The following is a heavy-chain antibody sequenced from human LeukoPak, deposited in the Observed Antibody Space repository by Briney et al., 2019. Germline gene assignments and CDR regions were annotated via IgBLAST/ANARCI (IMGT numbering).Heavy chain of an antibody. Sequence: GRSLGLSRVASAFTYRVFCMHCVPRAPGRGLVGVSRINSDEITTTYADSVKGRFTIYRDNAKNTLYLQMNSLRAEDTAIIYCARGKPAMSYFDGWGQGALVTVSS. CDR1: AFTYRVFC. J-gene: IGHJ4*02. CDR2: INSDEITT. CDR3: ARGKPAMSYFDG. V-gene: IGHV3-74*01.